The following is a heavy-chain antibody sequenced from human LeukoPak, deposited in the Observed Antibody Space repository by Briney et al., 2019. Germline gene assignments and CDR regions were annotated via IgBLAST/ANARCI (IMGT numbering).Heavy chain of an antibody. D-gene: IGHD6-13*01. CDR1: GGSFSGYY. CDR2: INHSGST. Sequence: SETLSLTCAVYGGSFSGYYWSWIRQPPGKGLEWIGEINHSGSTNYNPSLKGRVTISVDTSKNQFSLKLSSVTAADTAVYYCAIGIARGVDYWGQGTLVTVSS. V-gene: IGHV4-34*01. CDR3: AIGIARGVDY. J-gene: IGHJ4*02.